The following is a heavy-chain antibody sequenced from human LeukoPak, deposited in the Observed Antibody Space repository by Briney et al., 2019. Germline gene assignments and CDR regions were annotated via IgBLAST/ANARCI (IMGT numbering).Heavy chain of an antibody. CDR2: INHSGST. V-gene: IGHV4-34*01. CDR1: GGSFSGYY. Sequence: SETLSLTCAVYGGSFSGYYWSWIRQPPGKGLEWIGEINHSGSTNYNPSLKSRVTISVDTSKNQFSLKLSSVTAADTAVYYCASIAAARGWFDPWGQGTLVTVSS. D-gene: IGHD6-13*01. CDR3: ASIAAARGWFDP. J-gene: IGHJ5*02.